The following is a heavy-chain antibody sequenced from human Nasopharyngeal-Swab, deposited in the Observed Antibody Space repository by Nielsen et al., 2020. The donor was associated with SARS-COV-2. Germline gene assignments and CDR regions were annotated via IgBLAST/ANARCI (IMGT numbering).Heavy chain of an antibody. V-gene: IGHV1-69*06. CDR3: ARAYYYDSSGYWDAFDI. D-gene: IGHD3-22*01. Sequence: WVRQATGHGLEWMGGIISIFGTANYVQKFRGRVTITADKSTSTAYMELSSLRSEDTAVYYCARAYYYDSSGYWDAFDIWGQGTMVTVSS. CDR2: IISIFGTA. J-gene: IGHJ3*02.